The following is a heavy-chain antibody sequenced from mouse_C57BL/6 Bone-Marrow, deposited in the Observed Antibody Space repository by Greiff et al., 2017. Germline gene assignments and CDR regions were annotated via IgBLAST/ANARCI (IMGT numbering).Heavy chain of an antibody. CDR1: GYAFSSSW. CDR2: IYPGDGDT. D-gene: IGHD1-2*01. J-gene: IGHJ3*01. Sequence: QVQLQQSGPELVKPGASVKISCKASGYAFSSSWMNWVKQRPGKGLEWIGRIYPGDGDTNYNGKFKGKATLTADKSSSTAYMPRSSLTSEDSAVYFCARCGYGGSFAYGGQGTLVTVSA. V-gene: IGHV1-82*01. CDR3: ARCGYGGSFAY.